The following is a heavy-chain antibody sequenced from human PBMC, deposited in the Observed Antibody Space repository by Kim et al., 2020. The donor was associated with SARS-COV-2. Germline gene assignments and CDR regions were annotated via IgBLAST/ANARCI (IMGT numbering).Heavy chain of an antibody. CDR1: GFTFSIYW. J-gene: IGHJ1*01. CDR2: IKEDGSQK. V-gene: IGHV3-7*03. CDR3: AREGK. Sequence: GGSLRLSCAASGFTFSIYWMSWVRQAPGKGLEWVSNIKEDGSQKYYVDSVKGRFTISRDNAKNSLYLQMDSLRVDDTAVYYCAREGKWGQGTLVTVSS.